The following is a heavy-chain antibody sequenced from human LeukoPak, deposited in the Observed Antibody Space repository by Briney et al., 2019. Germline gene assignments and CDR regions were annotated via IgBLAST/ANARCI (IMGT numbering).Heavy chain of an antibody. Sequence: AGGSLRLSCAASAFTFSSYGMHWVRQAPGKGLEWVAFIRYDGSNKYYADSVKGRFTISRDNSKNTLYLQMNSLRAEDTAVYYCAKDLRFGEFLFDYWGQGTLVTVSS. CDR3: AKDLRFGEFLFDY. V-gene: IGHV3-30*02. CDR2: IRYDGSNK. D-gene: IGHD3-10*01. J-gene: IGHJ4*02. CDR1: AFTFSSYG.